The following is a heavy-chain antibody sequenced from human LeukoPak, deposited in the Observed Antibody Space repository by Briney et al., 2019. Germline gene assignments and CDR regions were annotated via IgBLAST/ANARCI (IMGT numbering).Heavy chain of an antibody. CDR1: GFTFSNHA. V-gene: IGHV3-23*01. J-gene: IGHJ4*02. CDR3: AKKPYSSGLGGHYFDY. D-gene: IGHD3-10*01. CDR2: ISGSGDST. Sequence: GGSLRLSCATSGFTFSNHARTGARKAPGMGPEWVSGISGSGDSTYYADSVRGRFTISRDNSKNTPDLQMNSLRAEDTALYYCAKKPYSSGLGGHYFDYWGQGTLVTVSS.